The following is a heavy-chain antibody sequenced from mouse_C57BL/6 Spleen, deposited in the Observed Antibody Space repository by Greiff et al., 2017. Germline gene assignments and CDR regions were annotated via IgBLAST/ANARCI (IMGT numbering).Heavy chain of an antibody. CDR1: GYAFSSSW. Sequence: QVQLQQSGPELVKPGASVKISCKASGYAFSSSWMNWVKQRPGKGLEWIGRIYPGDGDTNYNGKFKGKATLTADKSSSTAYMQLSSLTSEDSAVYFCARSTTAGTEIYYYAMDYWGQGTSVTVSS. V-gene: IGHV1-82*01. D-gene: IGHD4-1*01. CDR2: IYPGDGDT. CDR3: ARSTTAGTEIYYYAMDY. J-gene: IGHJ4*01.